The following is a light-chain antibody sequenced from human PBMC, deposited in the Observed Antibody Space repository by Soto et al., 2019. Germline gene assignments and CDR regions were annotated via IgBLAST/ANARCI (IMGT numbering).Light chain of an antibody. CDR2: ATS. V-gene: IGKV1-39*01. Sequence: DIQMTQSPTTLCACVGDRVTITCRSSQRITNYLNWYQQKPGKAPKLLIYATSSLQSGVPSRFSGSGSGTDFSLTISSLQPEDFATYYCQVCYCTARTFCGVTKVDI. CDR1: QRITNY. J-gene: IGKJ4*01. CDR3: QVCYCTART.